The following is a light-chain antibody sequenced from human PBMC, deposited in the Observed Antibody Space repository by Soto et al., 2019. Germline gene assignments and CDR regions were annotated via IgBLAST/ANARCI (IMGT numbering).Light chain of an antibody. V-gene: IGLV2-14*01. CDR1: SSEVGGYNY. J-gene: IGLJ2*01. Sequence: QSALTQPASVSGSPGQSIAISSTGTSSEVGGYNYVSWYQQHPGKAPKLMIYDVSNRPSGVSNRFSGSKSGNTASLTISGLQPEDEADYYCSSYTSSSTQVFGGGTKLTVL. CDR3: SSYTSSSTQV. CDR2: DVS.